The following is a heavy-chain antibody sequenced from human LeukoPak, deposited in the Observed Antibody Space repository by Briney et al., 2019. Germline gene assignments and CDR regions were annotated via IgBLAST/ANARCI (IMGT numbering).Heavy chain of an antibody. CDR2: IIPIFATA. J-gene: IGHJ6*04. D-gene: IGHD5-12*01. CDR1: GGTFSSYA. V-gene: IGHV1-69*06. Sequence: SVKVSCKASGGTFSSYAIIWVRQAPGRGLEWMGGIIPIFATANYAQKFQGRVTITADKSTSTAYMELSSLRSEDTAVYYCASRGYSGYDAYYYGMDVWGKGTTVTVSS. CDR3: ASRGYSGYDAYYYGMDV.